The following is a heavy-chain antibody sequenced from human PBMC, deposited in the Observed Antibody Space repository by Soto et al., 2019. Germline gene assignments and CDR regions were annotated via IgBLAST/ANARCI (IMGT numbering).Heavy chain of an antibody. D-gene: IGHD2-2*01. Sequence: GGSLRLSCAASGFTFSSYWMHWVRQAPGKGLVWVSRINSDGSSTSYADSVKGRFTISRDNAKNTLYLQMNSLRAEDTAVYYCARARGYCIITSCYSRKQGHDYWGQGTLVTVSS. CDR3: ARARGYCIITSCYSRKQGHDY. CDR1: GFTFSSYW. J-gene: IGHJ4*02. V-gene: IGHV3-74*01. CDR2: INSDGSST.